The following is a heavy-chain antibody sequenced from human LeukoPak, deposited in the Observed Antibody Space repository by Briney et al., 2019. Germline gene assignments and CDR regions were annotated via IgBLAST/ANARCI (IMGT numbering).Heavy chain of an antibody. CDR2: MNPNSGNT. V-gene: IGHV1-8*01. CDR1: GYTFTSYD. Sequence: SVKVSCKASGYTFTSYDINWVRQATGQGLEWMGWMNPNSGNTGYAQKFQGRVTMTRNTSISTAYMELSSLRSEDTAVYYCARGDNILTGYYKSAFDIWGQGTMVTVSS. J-gene: IGHJ3*02. D-gene: IGHD3-9*01. CDR3: ARGDNILTGYYKSAFDI.